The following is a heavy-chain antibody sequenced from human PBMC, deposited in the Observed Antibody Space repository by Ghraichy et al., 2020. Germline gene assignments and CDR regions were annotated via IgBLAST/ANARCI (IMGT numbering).Heavy chain of an antibody. CDR2: IDYSGNT. CDR1: VDSISDYY. J-gene: IGHJ4*02. D-gene: IGHD3-3*01. CDR3: AKSRKYDFWSGYSH. Sequence: SETRSLTCIVSVDSISDYYWSWIRQPPGKGLEWIGYIDYSGNTNYNPSLKSRVTISVDTSKKQVSLKLSSVTAADTAVYYCAKSRKYDFWSGYSHWGQGTLVTVSS. V-gene: IGHV4-59*01.